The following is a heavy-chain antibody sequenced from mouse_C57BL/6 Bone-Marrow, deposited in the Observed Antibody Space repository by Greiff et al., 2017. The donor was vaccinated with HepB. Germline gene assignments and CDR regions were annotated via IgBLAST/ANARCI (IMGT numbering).Heavy chain of an antibody. V-gene: IGHV1-64*01. Sequence: VQLQQPGAELVKPGASVKLSCKASGYTFTSYWMHWVKQRPGQGLAWIGMIHPNSGSTNYNEKFKSKATLTVDKSSSTAYMQLSSLTSEDSAVYYCARRGYYDYDVAYWGQGTLVTVSA. J-gene: IGHJ3*01. CDR3: ARRGYYDYDVAY. CDR1: GYTFTSYW. D-gene: IGHD2-4*01. CDR2: IHPNSGST.